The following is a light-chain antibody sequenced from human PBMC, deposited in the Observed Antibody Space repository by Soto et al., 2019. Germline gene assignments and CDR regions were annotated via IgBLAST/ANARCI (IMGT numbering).Light chain of an antibody. CDR2: EVS. CDR3: SSHTSTSTSV. Sequence: QAVVTQPASVSGSPGQSITISCTGTNSDVGGYNYVSWYRHHPGKAPKLMIYEVSNRPSGVSNRFSGSKSGNTASLTISGLQAEDEADYYCSSHTSTSTSVFGTGTKVTVL. V-gene: IGLV2-14*01. J-gene: IGLJ1*01. CDR1: NSDVGGYNY.